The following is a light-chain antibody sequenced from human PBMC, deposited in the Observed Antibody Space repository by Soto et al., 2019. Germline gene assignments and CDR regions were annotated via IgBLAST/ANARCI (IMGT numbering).Light chain of an antibody. J-gene: IGLJ3*02. V-gene: IGLV2-8*01. CDR1: SSDVGAYNY. CDR3: CSQAGSNTL. Sequence: QSALTQPPSASGSPGQSVTISCTGTSSDVGAYNYVSWFQQHPGKAPKFVIFDVSERPSGVPDRFSGSKSGNTAYLTVSGLQAEDEADYYCCSQAGSNTLFGGGTKLTVL. CDR2: DVS.